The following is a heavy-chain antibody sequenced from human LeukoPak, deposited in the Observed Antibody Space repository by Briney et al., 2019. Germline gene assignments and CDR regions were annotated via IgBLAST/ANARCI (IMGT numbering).Heavy chain of an antibody. V-gene: IGHV3-23*01. Sequence: PGGSLRLSCAASGFTFSSYAMSWVRQAPGKGLEWVSAISGSGGSTYYADSVKGRFTISRDNSKNTLYLQMNSLRAEDTAVYYCANTPSPHSSSKPRAIDYWGQGTLVTVSS. CDR3: ANTPSPHSSSKPRAIDY. CDR1: GFTFSSYA. D-gene: IGHD6-6*01. J-gene: IGHJ4*02. CDR2: ISGSGGST.